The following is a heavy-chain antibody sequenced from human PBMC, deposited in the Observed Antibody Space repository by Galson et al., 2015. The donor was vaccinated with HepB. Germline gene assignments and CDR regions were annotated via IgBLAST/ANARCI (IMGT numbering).Heavy chain of an antibody. Sequence: SLRLSCAASGFTSSSYGMHWVRQAPGKGLEWVAFIRYDGSNKYYADSVKGRFTISRDNSKNTLYLQMNSLRAEDTAVYYCAKPVSSFYYFDFWGQGTLVTVSS. CDR2: IRYDGSNK. D-gene: IGHD6-13*01. CDR1: GFTSSSYG. J-gene: IGHJ4*02. CDR3: AKPVSSFYYFDF. V-gene: IGHV3-30*02.